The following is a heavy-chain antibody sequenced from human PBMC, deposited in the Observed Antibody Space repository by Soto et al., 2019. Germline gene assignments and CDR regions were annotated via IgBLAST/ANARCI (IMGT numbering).Heavy chain of an antibody. CDR3: ARDGPWLAPRRLKPDY. CDR1: GLAFPIDD. J-gene: IGHJ4*02. V-gene: IGHV1-8*01. Sequence: ASVKVSCKASGLAFPIDDIIWVRQTIGQGLEFMGWMNPSGRNTGYAQKFQGRATFTWNTPTSTAYMDLSGLRSEDTAVYYCARDGPWLAPRRLKPDYWGQGTLVTVSS. D-gene: IGHD5-12*01. CDR2: MNPSGRNT.